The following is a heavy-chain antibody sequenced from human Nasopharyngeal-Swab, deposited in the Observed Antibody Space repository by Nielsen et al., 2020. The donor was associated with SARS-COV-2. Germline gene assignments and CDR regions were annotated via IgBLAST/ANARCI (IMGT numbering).Heavy chain of an antibody. CDR1: GYTFAAYP. V-gene: IGHV7-4-1*02. J-gene: IGHJ6*02. CDR2: INTITGSP. Sequence: ASVKVSCKASGYTFAAYPINWVRQAPGQGLEWMGWINTITGSPTYAQAFTGRFVFSFDTSVRTTYLEISDLKAEDTAVYYCAREYQLRTHQYGMDVWGQGTTVVVSS. CDR3: AREYQLRTHQYGMDV.